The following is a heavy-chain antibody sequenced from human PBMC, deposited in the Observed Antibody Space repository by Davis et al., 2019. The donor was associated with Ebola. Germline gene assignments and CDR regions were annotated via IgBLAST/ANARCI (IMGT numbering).Heavy chain of an antibody. D-gene: IGHD3-10*01. CDR2: IIPIFGTA. CDR1: GYTFTGYY. CDR3: AREITMVQGVIITLTNWFDP. V-gene: IGHV1-69*13. J-gene: IGHJ5*02. Sequence: SVKVSCKASGYTFTGYYMHWVRQAPGQGLEWMGGIIPIFGTANYAQKFQGRVTITADESTSTAYMELSSLRSEDTAVYYCAREITMVQGVIITLTNWFDPWGQGTLVTVSS.